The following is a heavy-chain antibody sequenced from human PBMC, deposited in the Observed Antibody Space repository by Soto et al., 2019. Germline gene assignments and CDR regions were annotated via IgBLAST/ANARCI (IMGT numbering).Heavy chain of an antibody. J-gene: IGHJ6*02. CDR1: GFTFSSYG. V-gene: IGHV3-33*01. CDR2: IWYDGNDK. CDR3: ARGVGNFYYAMDV. Sequence: QVQLVESGGGVVKPGRSLRLSFAASGFTFSSYGMHWVRQAPGKGLEWVAVIWYDGNDKYYADSVKGRFTISRDNSRNTLFLQMSSLRAEDTAVYYCARGVGNFYYAMDVWGQGTTVTVSS. D-gene: IGHD7-27*01.